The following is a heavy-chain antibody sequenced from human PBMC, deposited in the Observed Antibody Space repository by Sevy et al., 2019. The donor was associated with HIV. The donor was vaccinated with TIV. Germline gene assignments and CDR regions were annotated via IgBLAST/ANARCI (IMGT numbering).Heavy chain of an antibody. CDR3: ARLLDTAMVRGVDWFDP. CDR1: GGSISSSSYY. D-gene: IGHD5-18*01. Sequence: SETLSLTCTVSGGSISSSSYYWGWIRQPPGKGLEWIGTIYYSGSTYYNPSLKSRVTICVDTSKNQFSLKLSSVTAADTAVYYCARLLDTAMVRGVDWFDPWGQGTLVTVSS. CDR2: IYYSGST. J-gene: IGHJ5*02. V-gene: IGHV4-39*01.